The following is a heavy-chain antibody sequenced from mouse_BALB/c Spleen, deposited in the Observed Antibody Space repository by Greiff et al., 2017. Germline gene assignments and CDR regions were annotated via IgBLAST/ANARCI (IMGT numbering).Heavy chain of an antibody. J-gene: IGHJ3*01. Sequence: QVQLQQSGAELAKPGASVKMSCKASGYTFTSYWMHWVKQRPGQGLEWIGYINPSTGYTEYNQKFKDKATLTADKSSSTAYMQLSSLTSEDSAVYYCARADYDGCAYWGQGTLVTVSA. CDR3: ARADYDGCAY. CDR2: INPSTGYT. V-gene: IGHV1-7*01. CDR1: GYTFTSYW. D-gene: IGHD2-4*01.